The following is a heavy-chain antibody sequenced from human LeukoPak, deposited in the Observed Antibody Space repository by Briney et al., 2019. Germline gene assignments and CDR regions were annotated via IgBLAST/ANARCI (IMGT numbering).Heavy chain of an antibody. CDR1: GGSISSYY. Sequence: SETLSLSCSVSGGSISSYYWSWIRQPPGKGLEWIGYIYDSGGTNYNPPLKSRVTISVDMPKNHLALKLSSVTAADTAVYYCARETPGYCSGGSCHYYYYYYMDVWGKGTTVTVSS. J-gene: IGHJ6*03. CDR2: IYDSGGT. D-gene: IGHD2-15*01. CDR3: ARETPGYCSGGSCHYYYYYYMDV. V-gene: IGHV4-59*01.